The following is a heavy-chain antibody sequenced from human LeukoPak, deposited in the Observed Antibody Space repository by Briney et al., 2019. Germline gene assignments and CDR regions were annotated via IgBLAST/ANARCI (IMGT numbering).Heavy chain of an antibody. D-gene: IGHD3-9*01. Sequence: PGGSLRLSCAASGFTFSSYGMSWVRQAPGKGLEWVSAISGSGGSRYYADSVKGRFTISRDNSKNTLYLQMNSLRVEDTAVYYCAKGGYYDILTGDYWGQGTLVTVSS. V-gene: IGHV3-23*01. J-gene: IGHJ4*02. CDR2: ISGSGGSR. CDR3: AKGGYYDILTGDY. CDR1: GFTFSSYG.